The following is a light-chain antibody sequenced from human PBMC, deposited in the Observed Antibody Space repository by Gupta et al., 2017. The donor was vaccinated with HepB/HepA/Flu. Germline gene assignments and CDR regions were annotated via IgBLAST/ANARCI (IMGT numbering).Light chain of an antibody. Sequence: QPPSVSVAPGQTARITCGGTYVGTKSVHWYRQKPGRAPVLVIYDDTGRPSGIPERFSGSNSGNTATLTITRVEAGDEAEYFCQVWDIDTTHVVFGGGTNLTVL. V-gene: IGLV3-21*02. CDR3: QVWDIDTTHVV. CDR1: YVGTKS. CDR2: DDT. J-gene: IGLJ2*01.